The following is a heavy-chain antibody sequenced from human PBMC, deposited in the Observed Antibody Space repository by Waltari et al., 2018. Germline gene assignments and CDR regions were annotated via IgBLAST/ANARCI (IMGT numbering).Heavy chain of an antibody. J-gene: IGHJ4*02. V-gene: IGHV4-38-2*01. CDR3: ARAKVGGWYLVDY. Sequence: QVQLQESGPGLVKPSETLSLTCAVSGYSISSGYYWGWIRQPPGKGLEWIGSIYHSGGTYYNPSLKSRVTISVDTSKNQFSLKLSSVTAADTAVYYCARAKVGGWYLVDYWGQGTLVTVSS. CDR2: IYHSGGT. D-gene: IGHD6-19*01. CDR1: GYSISSGYY.